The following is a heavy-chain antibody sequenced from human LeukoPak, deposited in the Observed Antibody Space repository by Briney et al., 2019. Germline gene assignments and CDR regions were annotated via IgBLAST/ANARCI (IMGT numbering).Heavy chain of an antibody. CDR2: INADGSAT. J-gene: IGHJ1*01. CDR3: ARLMGSAGSPYFQH. D-gene: IGHD3-16*01. V-gene: IGHV3-74*01. Sequence: GGSLRLSCAASGFTFSSHWMHWVRQAPEKGLVGVSHINADGSATYYAASVKGRFTISRDNAKNSLYLQMNSLRAEDTAVYYCARLMGSAGSPYFQHWGQGTLVTVSS. CDR1: GFTFSSHW.